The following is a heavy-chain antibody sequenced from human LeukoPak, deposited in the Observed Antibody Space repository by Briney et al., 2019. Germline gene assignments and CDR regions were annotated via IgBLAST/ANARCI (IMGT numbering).Heavy chain of an antibody. CDR3: ARGGILGY. J-gene: IGHJ4*02. V-gene: IGHV3-21*01. CDR2: IGTNSNFR. D-gene: IGHD3-9*01. CDR1: GFTFSDYS. Sequence: GGSLRLSCAASGFTFSDYSMNWDRQTPGKGLEWVSSIGTNSNFRYYADSVKGRFTISRDNAKNSLYLQMNSLRAEDTAVYYCARGGILGYWGQGILVTVSS.